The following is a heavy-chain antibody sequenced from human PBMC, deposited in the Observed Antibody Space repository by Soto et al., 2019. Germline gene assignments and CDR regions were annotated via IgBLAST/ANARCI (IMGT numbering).Heavy chain of an antibody. CDR1: GGSISSYY. V-gene: IGHV4-59*01. Sequence: SETLSLTCTVSGGSISSYYWSWIRQPPGKGLEWIGYIYYSGSTNYNPSLKSRVTISVDTSKNQFSLKLSSVTAADTAVYYCARKVGDSSGYLWYFDYWGQGTLVTVSS. J-gene: IGHJ4*02. CDR3: ARKVGDSSGYLWYFDY. D-gene: IGHD3-22*01. CDR2: IYYSGST.